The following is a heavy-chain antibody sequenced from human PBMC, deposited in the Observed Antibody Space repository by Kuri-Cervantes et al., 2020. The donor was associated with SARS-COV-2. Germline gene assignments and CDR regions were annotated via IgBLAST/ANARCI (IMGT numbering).Heavy chain of an antibody. CDR2: LSQTGST. V-gene: IGHV4-30-2*01. D-gene: IGHD3-16*02. Sequence: SCAVSGGSIIRGGYSWFWIRQPPGAGLEYLGHLSQTGSTFFNPSLRSRVTISIEKSKNQFSLKLSSVTAADTAVYYCARESAQGTFGGVIVIIDYWGQGTLVTVSS. CDR3: ARESAQGTFGGVIVIIDY. CDR1: GGSIIRGGYS. J-gene: IGHJ4*02.